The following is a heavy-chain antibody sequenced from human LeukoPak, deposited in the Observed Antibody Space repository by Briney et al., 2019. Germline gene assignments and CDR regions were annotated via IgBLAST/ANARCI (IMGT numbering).Heavy chain of an antibody. CDR3: AKALCTNGVCYEVATY. CDR1: GFTFSSYA. V-gene: IGHV3-30-3*01. Sequence: GGSLRLSCAASGFTFSSYAMHWVRQAPGKGLEWVAVISYDGSNKYYADSVKGRFTISRDNSKNTLYLQMNSLRAEDTAVYYCAKALCTNGVCYEVATYWGQGTLVTVSS. J-gene: IGHJ4*02. CDR2: ISYDGSNK. D-gene: IGHD2-8*01.